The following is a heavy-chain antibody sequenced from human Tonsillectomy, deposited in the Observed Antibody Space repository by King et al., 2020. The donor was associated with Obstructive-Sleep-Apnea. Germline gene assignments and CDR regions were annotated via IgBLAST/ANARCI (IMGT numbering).Heavy chain of an antibody. Sequence: NPCRCRSRVTISGDTSKNQFSLKLSSVTAADTAVYYCTRTATGYYRSWYFDLWGRGTLVTVSS. J-gene: IGHJ2*01. V-gene: IGHV4-31*02. CDR3: TRTATGYYRSWYFDL. D-gene: IGHD3-9*01.